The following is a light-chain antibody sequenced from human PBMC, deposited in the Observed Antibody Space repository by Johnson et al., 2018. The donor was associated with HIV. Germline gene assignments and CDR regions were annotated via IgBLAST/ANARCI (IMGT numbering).Light chain of an antibody. CDR1: SSNIGNNY. J-gene: IGLJ1*01. Sequence: QSVLTQSPSVSAAPGQKVTISCSGSSSNIGNNYVSWYQQLPGTAPKLLIYENNKRTSGIPDRFSGSKSGTSATLGITGLQTGDEADYYCGTWDSSLSAGGFVFGTGTKVTVL. CDR3: GTWDSSLSAGGFV. V-gene: IGLV1-51*02. CDR2: ENN.